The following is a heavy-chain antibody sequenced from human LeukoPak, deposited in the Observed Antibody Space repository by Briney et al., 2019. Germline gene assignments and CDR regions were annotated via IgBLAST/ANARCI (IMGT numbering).Heavy chain of an antibody. J-gene: IGHJ5*02. D-gene: IGHD1-1*01. CDR3: AIAQNWKAGWFDP. CDR2: VNPEDGET. V-gene: IGHV1-24*01. Sequence: ASVKVSCKVSGYTLTELSIHWVRRAPGKGLEWMGGVNPEDGETIYAQKFQGRVTMTEDTPIDTTYMEVSSLRSEDTAVYFCAIAQNWKAGWFDPWGQGTLVTVSS. CDR1: GYTLTELS.